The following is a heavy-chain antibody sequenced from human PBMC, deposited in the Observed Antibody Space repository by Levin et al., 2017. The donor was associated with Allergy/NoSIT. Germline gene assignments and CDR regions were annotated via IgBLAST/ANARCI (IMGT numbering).Heavy chain of an antibody. Sequence: GESLKISCKASGYTFTGYYMHWVRQAPGQGLEWMGWINPNSGGTHYAQKFQGRVTMTRDTSISTAYMELSRLRSDDTALYYCARDPSGSGPNFDYWGQGTLVTVSS. CDR1: GYTFTGYY. J-gene: IGHJ4*02. CDR2: INPNSGGT. D-gene: IGHD6-19*01. V-gene: IGHV1-2*02. CDR3: ARDPSGSGPNFDY.